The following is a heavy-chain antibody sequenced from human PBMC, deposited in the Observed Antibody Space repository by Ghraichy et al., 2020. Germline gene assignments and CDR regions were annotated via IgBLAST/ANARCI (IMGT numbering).Heavy chain of an antibody. CDR1: GFTFSSYA. V-gene: IGHV3-30-3*01. CDR2: ISYDGSNK. D-gene: IGHD1-1*01. Sequence: GGSLRLSCVASGFTFSSYAMHWVRQAPGKGLEWVAVISYDGSNKYYADSVKGRFTISRDNSKNTLYLQMNSLRAEDTAVYYCARGRRLERPDYWGQGNLVTVSS. CDR3: ARGRRLERPDY. J-gene: IGHJ4*02.